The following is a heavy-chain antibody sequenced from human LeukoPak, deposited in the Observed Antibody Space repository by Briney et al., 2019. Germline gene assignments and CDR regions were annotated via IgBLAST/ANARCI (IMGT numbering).Heavy chain of an antibody. CDR1: GYNFTNYW. D-gene: IGHD4/OR15-4a*01. CDR3: ARHEEGADYFDY. CDR2: IYPGDSDT. J-gene: IGHJ4*02. V-gene: IGHV5-51*01. Sequence: GESLKISCKGSGYNFTNYWIDWVRQMPGKGLGWMGIIYPGDSDTRYSPSFQGQVTISADKSISTAYLQWSSLKASDTAMYYCARHEEGADYFDYWGQGTLVTVSS.